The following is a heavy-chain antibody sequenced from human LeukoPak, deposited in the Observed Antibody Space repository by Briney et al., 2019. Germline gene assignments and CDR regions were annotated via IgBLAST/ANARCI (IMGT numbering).Heavy chain of an antibody. J-gene: IGHJ4*02. CDR3: ARQRVNSNYGISFDY. CDR2: INHSGST. D-gene: IGHD4-11*01. Sequence: SETLSLTCAVYGGSFSGYYWSWIRQPPGKGLEWIGEINHSGSTNYNPSLKSRVTISVDTSKNQFSLKLSSVTAADTAVYYCARQRVNSNYGISFDYWGQGTLVTVSS. CDR1: GGSFSGYY. V-gene: IGHV4-34*01.